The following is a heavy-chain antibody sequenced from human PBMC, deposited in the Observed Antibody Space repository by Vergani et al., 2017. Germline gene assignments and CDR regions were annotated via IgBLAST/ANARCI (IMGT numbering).Heavy chain of an antibody. V-gene: IGHV3-64D*06. J-gene: IGHJ2*01. CDR3: VRGGDFDWDHWYFDL. CDR1: GFTFSSYA. Sequence: EVQLVESGGGLVQPGGSLRLSCSASGFTFSSYAMHWVRQAPGKGLEYVSAISSNGGSTYYADSVKGRFTISRDNSKNTLYLQMSSLRAEDTAVYYCVRGGDFDWDHWYFDLWGRGTLLTVSS. D-gene: IGHD3-9*01. CDR2: ISSNGGST.